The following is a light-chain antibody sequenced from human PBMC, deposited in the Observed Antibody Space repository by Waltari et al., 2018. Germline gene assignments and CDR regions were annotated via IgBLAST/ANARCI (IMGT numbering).Light chain of an antibody. Sequence: SYEVTQPPSVSVPPRQRATITCSGEKSGSKSGSWYQQKSGKSPVLVTYRDDKRPSRIPERFSGSNSGNTATLTISGTQPMDEADYYCQAWDSSAFVFGAGTKVTVL. CDR2: RDD. CDR1: KSGSKS. V-gene: IGLV3-1*01. J-gene: IGLJ1*01. CDR3: QAWDSSAFV.